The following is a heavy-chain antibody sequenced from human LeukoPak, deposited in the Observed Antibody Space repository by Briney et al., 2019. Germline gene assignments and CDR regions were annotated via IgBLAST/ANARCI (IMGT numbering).Heavy chain of an antibody. J-gene: IGHJ5*02. CDR1: GGTFSSYA. CDR2: IIPIFGTA. CDR3: ASSAQDIVVVPAAMLASRFDP. D-gene: IGHD2-2*01. Sequence: SVKVSCKASGGTFSSYAISWVRQAPGQGLEWMGGIIPIFGTANYAQKFQGRVTITADESTSTAYMELSSLRSEDTAVYYCASSAQDIVVVPAAMLASRFDPWGQGTLVTVSS. V-gene: IGHV1-69*13.